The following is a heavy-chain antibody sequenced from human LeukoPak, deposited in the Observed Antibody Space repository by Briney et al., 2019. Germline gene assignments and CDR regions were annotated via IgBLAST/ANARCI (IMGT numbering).Heavy chain of an antibody. CDR2: IRYDGSNK. J-gene: IGHJ4*02. CDR3: AREYCSSTSCRVFDY. CDR1: GFTFSSYG. D-gene: IGHD2-2*01. Sequence: GGSLRLSCAASGFTFSSYGMHWVRQAPGKGLEWVAFIRYDGSNKYYADSVKGRFTISRDNSKNTLYLQMNSLRAEDTAVYYCAREYCSSTSCRVFDYWGQGTLVTVSS. V-gene: IGHV3-30*02.